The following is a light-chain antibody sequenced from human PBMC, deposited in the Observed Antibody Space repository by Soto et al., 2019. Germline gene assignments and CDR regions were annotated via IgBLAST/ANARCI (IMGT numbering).Light chain of an antibody. J-gene: IGLJ2*01. CDR1: SSDVGGYNY. CDR3: SSYGGRSNLV. Sequence: QSALTQPPSASGSPGQSVTISCTGTSSDVGGYNYVSWYQHHPGKAPKLMIYDVSKRPSGVPDRFSGSKSGSTASLTVSGLKAEDEADYYCSSYGGRSNLVFGGGTKVTVL. V-gene: IGLV2-8*01. CDR2: DVS.